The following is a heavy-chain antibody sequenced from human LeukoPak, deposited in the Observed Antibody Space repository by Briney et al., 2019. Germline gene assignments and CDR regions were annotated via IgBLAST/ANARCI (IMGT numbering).Heavy chain of an antibody. CDR2: ISSSGSSK. Sequence: SPTPSLAASGFSFSDYYMRWIRQAPGKRLEWVSYISSSGSSKYYADPVKGRFTISRDNAKNTLYLQMNSLRAEDTAVYYCAKGDAIPDYWGQGTLVTISS. J-gene: IGHJ4*02. CDR3: AKGDAIPDY. D-gene: IGHD2-8*01. CDR1: GFSFSDYY. V-gene: IGHV3-11*01.